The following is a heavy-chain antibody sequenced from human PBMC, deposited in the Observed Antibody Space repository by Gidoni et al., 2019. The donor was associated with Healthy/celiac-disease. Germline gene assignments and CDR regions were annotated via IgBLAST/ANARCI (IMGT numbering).Heavy chain of an antibody. J-gene: IGHJ5*02. CDR1: GGSISSYY. CDR3: ARGSLYSGSYTRLSP. Sequence: QVQLQESGPGLVKPSETLSLTCPVSGGSISSYYWSWFRQPPGKGLEWIGYIYYSGSTNYNPSLKSRVTISVDTSKNQFSLKLSSVTAADTAVYYCARGSLYSGSYTRLSPWGQGTLVTVSS. CDR2: IYYSGST. D-gene: IGHD1-26*01. V-gene: IGHV4-59*01.